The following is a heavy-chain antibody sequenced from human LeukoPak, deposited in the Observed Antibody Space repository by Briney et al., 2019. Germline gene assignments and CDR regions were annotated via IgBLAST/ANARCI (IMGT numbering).Heavy chain of an antibody. J-gene: IGHJ4*02. Sequence: SETLSLTCTVXGGXXXSYYWXXXRXPAGKGLEWIGRIYISGSTXYNPSLKSRVTMSIDTSKNQFSLKVSSVTAADTAVYYCAXGDPGYSGYYFDYWGQGTLVTVSS. CDR2: IYISGST. CDR1: GGXXXSYY. D-gene: IGHD5-12*01. V-gene: IGHV4-4*07. CDR3: AXGDPGYSGYYFDY.